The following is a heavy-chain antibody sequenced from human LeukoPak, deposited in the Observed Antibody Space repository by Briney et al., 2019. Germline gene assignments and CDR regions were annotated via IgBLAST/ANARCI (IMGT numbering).Heavy chain of an antibody. CDR1: GFTFNSYA. V-gene: IGHV3-23*01. CDR3: AKDSFCSSTSCSDFDY. D-gene: IGHD2-2*01. Sequence: GGSLRLSCAASGFTFNSYAMSWVGQAPGKGLEWVSAITGSGGSAYYADSVKGRFTISRDNSKNTLYLQMNSLRAEDTAVYYCAKDSFCSSTSCSDFDYWGQGTLVTVSS. CDR2: ITGSGGSA. J-gene: IGHJ4*02.